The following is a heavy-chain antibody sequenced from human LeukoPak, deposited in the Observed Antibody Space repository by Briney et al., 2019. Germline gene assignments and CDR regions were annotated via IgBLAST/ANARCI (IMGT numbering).Heavy chain of an antibody. D-gene: IGHD6-13*01. CDR1: GGSFSGYY. CDR3: ARGVRGYSSRKFDY. CDR2: INHSGST. V-gene: IGHV4-34*01. Sequence: SETLSLTCAVYGGSFSGYYWSWIRQPPGKGLEWIGEINHSGSTNYNPSLKSRVTISVDTSKNQFSLKLSPVTAADTAVYYCARGVRGYSSRKFDYWGQGTLVTVSS. J-gene: IGHJ4*02.